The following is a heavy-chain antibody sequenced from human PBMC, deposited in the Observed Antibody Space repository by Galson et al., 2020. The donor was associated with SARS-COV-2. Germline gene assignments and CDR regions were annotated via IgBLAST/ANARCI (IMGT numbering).Heavy chain of an antibody. CDR1: GFTFSSYA. J-gene: IGHJ4*02. D-gene: IGHD2-2*01. V-gene: IGHV3-30*04. Sequence: GESLKISCAASGFTFSSYAMHWVRQAPGKGLEWVAVISYDGSNKYYADSVKGRFTISRDNSKNTLYLQMNSLRAEDTAVYYCATNTHRYCSSTSCYALGDYWGQGTLVTVSS. CDR2: ISYDGSNK. CDR3: ATNTHRYCSSTSCYALGDY.